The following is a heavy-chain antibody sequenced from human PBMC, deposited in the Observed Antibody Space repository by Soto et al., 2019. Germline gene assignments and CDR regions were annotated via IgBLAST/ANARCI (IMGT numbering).Heavy chain of an antibody. D-gene: IGHD2-21*02. V-gene: IGHV3-23*01. CDR3: ATCIGGDCYSDY. CDR1: GFTFNNYA. CDR2: ISGGIT. J-gene: IGHJ4*02. Sequence: GSLRLSCVASGFTFNNYAMSWVRQAPGKGLEWVSAISGGITYYADSVKGRFTISRDNSKNTLFLQMTSLRVEDAAVYYCATCIGGDCYSDYWGQGALVTVSS.